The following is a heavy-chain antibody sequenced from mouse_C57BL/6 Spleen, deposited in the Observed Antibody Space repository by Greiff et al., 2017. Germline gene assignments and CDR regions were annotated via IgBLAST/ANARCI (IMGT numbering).Heavy chain of an antibody. CDR3: ARTENYYGSSPSYYFDY. J-gene: IGHJ2*01. CDR2: IHPNSGST. D-gene: IGHD1-1*01. CDR1: GYTFTSYW. V-gene: IGHV1-64*01. Sequence: VQLQQPGAELVKPGASVKLSCKASGYTFTSYWMHWVKQRPGQGLEWIGMIHPNSGSTNYNEKFKSKATLTVAKSSRTAYMQLSSLTSEDSAVYYSARTENYYGSSPSYYFDYWGQGTTLTVSS.